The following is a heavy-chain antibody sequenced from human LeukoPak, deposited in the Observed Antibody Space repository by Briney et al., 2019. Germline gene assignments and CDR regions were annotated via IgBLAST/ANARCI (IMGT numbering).Heavy chain of an antibody. V-gene: IGHV4-59*01. J-gene: IGHJ4*02. CDR3: ARGKEGPDY. Sequence: SETLSLTCTVSGGSISGYYWSWIRQPTGKGLEWIGYIFYSGSTNYNPSLKSRVTISVDTSKNQFSLRLSSVTAADTALYYCARGKEGPDYWGQGTLVTASS. CDR1: GGSISGYY. CDR2: IFYSGST.